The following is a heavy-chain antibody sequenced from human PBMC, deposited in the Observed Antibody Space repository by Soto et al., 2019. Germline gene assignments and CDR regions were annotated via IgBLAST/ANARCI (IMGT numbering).Heavy chain of an antibody. Sequence: GGSLRLSCAASGFTFSSYAMSWVSQAPGKGLEWVSAISGSGGSTYYADSVKGRFTISRDNSKNTLYLQMNSLRAEDTAVYYCAKDRLWYYYYKDWFDPWGQGTLVTVSS. CDR3: AKDRLWYYYYKDWFDP. V-gene: IGHV3-23*01. CDR2: ISGSGGST. D-gene: IGHD3-22*01. CDR1: GFTFSSYA. J-gene: IGHJ5*02.